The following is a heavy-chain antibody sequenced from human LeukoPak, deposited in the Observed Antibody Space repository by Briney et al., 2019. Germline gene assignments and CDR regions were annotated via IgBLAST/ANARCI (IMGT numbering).Heavy chain of an antibody. CDR3: ASLRAAGNWFDP. D-gene: IGHD2-15*01. J-gene: IGHJ5*02. V-gene: IGHV4-31*03. Sequence: SQTLSLTCTVSGGSISSGGYYWSWIRQHPGKGLEWIGYIYYSGSTYYNPSLKSRVTISVDTSKNQFSLKLSSVTAADTAVYYCASLRAAGNWFDPWGQGTLVTVSS. CDR1: GGSISSGGYY. CDR2: IYYSGST.